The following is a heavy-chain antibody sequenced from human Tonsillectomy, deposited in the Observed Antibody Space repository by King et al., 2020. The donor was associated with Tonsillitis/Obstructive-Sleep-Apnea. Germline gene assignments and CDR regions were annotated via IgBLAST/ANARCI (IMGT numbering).Heavy chain of an antibody. CDR1: GGSISSHTYC. V-gene: IGHV4-39*01. Sequence: LQLQESGPGLVKPSETLSLTCTVSGGSISSHTYCWGWIRQPPGKGLEWIGNIYYSGSTYFNPSLKSRNTIYVDTSKNQFSLKLSSVTAADTAVYYCARLNPNSGYYMDVWGKGTTVTVSS. J-gene: IGHJ6*03. CDR3: ARLNPNSGYYMDV. D-gene: IGHD4-23*01. CDR2: IYYSGST.